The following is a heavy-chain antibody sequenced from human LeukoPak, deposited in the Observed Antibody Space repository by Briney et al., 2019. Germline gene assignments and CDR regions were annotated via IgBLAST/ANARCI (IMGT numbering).Heavy chain of an antibody. J-gene: IGHJ4*02. CDR1: GFTFSSYA. Sequence: GGSLRLSCAASGFTFSSYAMSWVRQAPGKGLEWVANINQNGGEKYYVDSVKGRFTISRDNGKNSLYLQMNSLRAEDTAVYYCARYRHLGYWGQGTLVTVSS. CDR3: ARYRHLGY. CDR2: INQNGGEK. V-gene: IGHV3-7*01.